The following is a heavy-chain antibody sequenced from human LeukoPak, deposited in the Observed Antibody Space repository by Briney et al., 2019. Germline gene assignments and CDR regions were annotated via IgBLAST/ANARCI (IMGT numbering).Heavy chain of an antibody. CDR2: IYYSGST. CDR1: GGSISSSNYY. J-gene: IGHJ4*02. V-gene: IGHV4-39*07. Sequence: SETLSLTCTVSGGSISSSNYYWGWIRQPPGKGLEWIGSIYYSGSTYYSPSLKSRVTISVDTSKNQFSLKLTSVTAADTAVYYCARAPEYGLYYFDYWGQGTLVTVSS. D-gene: IGHD1-14*01. CDR3: ARAPEYGLYYFDY.